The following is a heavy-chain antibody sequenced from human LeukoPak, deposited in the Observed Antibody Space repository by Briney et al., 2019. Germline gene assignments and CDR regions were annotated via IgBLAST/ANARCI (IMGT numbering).Heavy chain of an antibody. Sequence: GGSLRLSCAASGFTVSSNYMSWVRQAPGKGLEWVSVISGSGGSTYYADSVKGRFTISRDNSKNTLYLQMNSLRAEDTAVYYCARGAAAGLRRYYFDYWDQGTLVTVSS. CDR1: GFTVSSNY. J-gene: IGHJ4*02. CDR2: ISGSGGST. D-gene: IGHD6-13*01. CDR3: ARGAAAGLRRYYFDY. V-gene: IGHV3-23*01.